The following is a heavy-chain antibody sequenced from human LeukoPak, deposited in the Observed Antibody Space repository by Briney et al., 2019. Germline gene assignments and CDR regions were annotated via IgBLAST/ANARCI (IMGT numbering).Heavy chain of an antibody. CDR1: GFTFSSYA. CDR2: ISGSGGST. Sequence: GGSLRLSCAASGFTFSSYAMSWVRQAPGKGLEWVSAISGSGGSTYYADSVKGRFTISRDNSKNTLYLQMNSLRAEDTAIYYCATFLRGYNYTYFDYWGQGTLVTVSS. J-gene: IGHJ4*02. D-gene: IGHD5-18*01. CDR3: ATFLRGYNYTYFDY. V-gene: IGHV3-23*01.